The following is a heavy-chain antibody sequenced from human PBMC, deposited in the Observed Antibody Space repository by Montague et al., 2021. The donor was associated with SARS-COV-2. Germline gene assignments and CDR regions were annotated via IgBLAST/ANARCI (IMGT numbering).Heavy chain of an antibody. V-gene: IGHV3-30*04. J-gene: IGHJ4*02. Sequence: SLRLSCAASGFTFSSYAMHWVRQAPGKGLEWVAVISYDGNNKYYVDSVKGRFTISRDNSKNTLYLRMNSLRAEDTAVYYCARDIGAIFDYWGQGTLVTVSS. D-gene: IGHD1-26*01. CDR2: ISYDGNNK. CDR1: GFTFSSYA. CDR3: ARDIGAIFDY.